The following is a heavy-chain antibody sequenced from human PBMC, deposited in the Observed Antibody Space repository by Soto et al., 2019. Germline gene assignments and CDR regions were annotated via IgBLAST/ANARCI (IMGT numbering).Heavy chain of an antibody. Sequence: PGGSLRLSCAASGFTFSSSGMHWVRQAPGKGLEWVAIIWYDGSKKYYADSVKGRFTISRDNSKNTVYLQMNSLRVEDTAVYYCAKDAIFEMITAGNPRMDVWGQGTTVTVSS. J-gene: IGHJ6*02. D-gene: IGHD3-16*01. CDR2: IWYDGSKK. V-gene: IGHV3-33*06. CDR1: GFTFSSSG. CDR3: AKDAIFEMITAGNPRMDV.